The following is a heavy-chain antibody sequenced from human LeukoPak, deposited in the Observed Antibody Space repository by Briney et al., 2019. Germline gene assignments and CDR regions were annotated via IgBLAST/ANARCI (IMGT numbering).Heavy chain of an antibody. CDR2: ISSSGDYT. D-gene: IGHD3-10*01. CDR1: GFNFDDYA. J-gene: IGHJ4*02. Sequence: PGGSLRLSCVGSGFNFDDYAMNWVRQAPGKGLEWVSSISSSGDYTHYTDSMKGRFTISRDNAKNTLYLQMNSLRAEDTAVYYCARAPTEWFGELDYWGQGTPVTVSS. CDR3: ARAPTEWFGELDY. V-gene: IGHV3-21*04.